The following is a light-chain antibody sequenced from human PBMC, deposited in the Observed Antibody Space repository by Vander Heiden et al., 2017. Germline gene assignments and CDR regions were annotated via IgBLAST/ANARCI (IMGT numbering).Light chain of an antibody. CDR1: QNIDSN. CDR3: QQYQDWPFT. J-gene: IGKJ2*01. Sequence: EIVMTQSPVTISVSPGERATLSCRASQNIDSNLAWYQQKPGQAPRLLIYAASTSATDVPARFSGSGSGTDFTLTINNLQSEDFVVYYCQQYQDWPFTFGQGTKQEI. CDR2: AAS. V-gene: IGKV3-15*01.